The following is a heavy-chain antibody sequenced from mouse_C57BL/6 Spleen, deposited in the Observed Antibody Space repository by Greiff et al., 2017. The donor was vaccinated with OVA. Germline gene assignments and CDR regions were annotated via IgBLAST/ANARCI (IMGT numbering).Heavy chain of an antibody. V-gene: IGHV3-6*01. CDR3: ARGERLGPFDY. J-gene: IGHJ2*01. CDR1: GYSITSGYY. Sequence: EVQLQQSGPGLVKPSQSLSLTCSVTGYSITSGYYWNWIRQFPGNKLEWMGYISYDGSNNYNPSLKNRISITRDTSKNQFFLKLNSVTTEDTATYYCARGERLGPFDYWGQGTTLTVSS. D-gene: IGHD4-1*01. CDR2: ISYDGSN.